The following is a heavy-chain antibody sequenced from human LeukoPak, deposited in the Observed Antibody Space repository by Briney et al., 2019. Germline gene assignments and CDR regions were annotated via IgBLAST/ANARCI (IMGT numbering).Heavy chain of an antibody. V-gene: IGHV3-23*01. CDR1: GFTFSSYA. D-gene: IGHD3-10*01. Sequence: PGGSLRLSCAASGFTFSSYAMSWVRQAPGQGLEWVSSISGSDGTTYYADSVKGRFTISRDNSKNTLSLQMNSLRAEDTAIYYCAKYYYGSGSFSFDHWGLGTLVTVSS. CDR3: AKYYYGSGSFSFDH. J-gene: IGHJ4*02. CDR2: ISGSDGTT.